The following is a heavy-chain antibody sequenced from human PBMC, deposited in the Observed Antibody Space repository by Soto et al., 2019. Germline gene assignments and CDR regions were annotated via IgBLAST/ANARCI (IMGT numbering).Heavy chain of an antibody. D-gene: IGHD1-7*01. CDR1: GFTFSSYC. J-gene: IGHJ6*01. CDR2: IWYDGSNE. V-gene: IGHV3-33*01. Sequence: GGSLRFSCAASGFTFSSYCMHWVRQAPGKGLECVSVIWYDGSNEYYADSVKGRFTISRENSKNTLYLQMNSLRAEDTAVYYCARDGLVITGTTGYGMEVWGQGTTVTLSS. CDR3: ARDGLVITGTTGYGMEV.